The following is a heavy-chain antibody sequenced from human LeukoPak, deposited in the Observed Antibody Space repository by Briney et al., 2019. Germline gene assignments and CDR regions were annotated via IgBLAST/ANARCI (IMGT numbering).Heavy chain of an antibody. J-gene: IGHJ4*02. CDR3: ARVGTAIAEYFDY. CDR1: GGSISSGDYY. D-gene: IGHD5-18*01. V-gene: IGHV4-30-4*08. CDR2: IYYSGST. Sequence: KTSETLSLTCTVSGGSISSGDYYWSWIRQPPGKGLEWIVYIYYSGSTYYNPSLKSRVTISVDTSKNQFSLKLSSVTAADTAVYYCARVGTAIAEYFDYWGQGTLVTVSS.